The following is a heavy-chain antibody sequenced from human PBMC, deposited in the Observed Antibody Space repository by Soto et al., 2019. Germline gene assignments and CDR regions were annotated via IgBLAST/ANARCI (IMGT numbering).Heavy chain of an antibody. CDR2: VNPDTGTT. CDR3: ARPGQRGAFDI. CDR1: GYTFTNYY. J-gene: IGHJ3*02. V-gene: IGHV1-46*01. Sequence: QVQLVQSGAEVQKPGASVNISCKASGYTFTNYYFHWVRQAPGQGLEWMGIVNPDTGTTNYAQSFQGRRTMTRDKSTSTVYMEVNRLRSEDTAVYYCARPGQRGAFDIWGQGTMVTVSS. D-gene: IGHD3-16*01.